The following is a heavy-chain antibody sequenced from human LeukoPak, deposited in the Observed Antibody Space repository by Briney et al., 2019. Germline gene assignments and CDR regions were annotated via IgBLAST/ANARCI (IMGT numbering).Heavy chain of an antibody. D-gene: IGHD3-16*01. V-gene: IGHV3-33*01. Sequence: GGSLRLSCAASGFTFSSYGMHWVRQAPGKGLEWVAVIWYDGSNKYYADSVEGRFTISRDNSKNTLYLQMNSLRAEDTAVYYCARGPAWGGDFDYWGQGTLVTVSS. CDR1: GFTFSSYG. CDR2: IWYDGSNK. CDR3: ARGPAWGGDFDY. J-gene: IGHJ4*02.